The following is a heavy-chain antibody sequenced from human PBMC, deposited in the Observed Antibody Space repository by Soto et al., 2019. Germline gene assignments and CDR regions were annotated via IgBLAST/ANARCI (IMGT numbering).Heavy chain of an antibody. CDR3: AKDSSGWYIYYYYGMDV. V-gene: IGHV3-30*18. Sequence: QVQLVGSGGGVVQPGRSLRLSCAASGFTFSSYGMHWVRQAPGKGLEWVAVISYDGSNKYYADSVKGRFTISRDNSKNTLYLQMNSLRAEDTAVYYCAKDSSGWYIYYYYGMDVWGQGTTVTVSS. CDR1: GFTFSSYG. D-gene: IGHD6-19*01. CDR2: ISYDGSNK. J-gene: IGHJ6*02.